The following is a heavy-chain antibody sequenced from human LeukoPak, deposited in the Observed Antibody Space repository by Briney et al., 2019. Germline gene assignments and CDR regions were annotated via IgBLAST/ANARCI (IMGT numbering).Heavy chain of an antibody. CDR3: ARGGYSGTYYFDY. CDR1: GFTFSTYG. Sequence: GGSLRLSCAASGFTFSTYGMHWVRQAPGKGLEWVAVVWYDGTNIHYVDSVKGRFTISRDNSKSILYLQMNSLTAEDTAVYYCARGGYSGTYYFDYWGQGTLVTVSS. D-gene: IGHD1-26*01. J-gene: IGHJ4*02. V-gene: IGHV3-33*01. CDR2: VWYDGTNI.